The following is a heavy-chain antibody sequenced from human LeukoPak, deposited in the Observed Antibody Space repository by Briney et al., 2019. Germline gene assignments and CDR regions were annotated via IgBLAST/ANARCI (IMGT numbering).Heavy chain of an antibody. Sequence: PGGSLRLSCAASGFTFSSYEMNWGRQAPGKGLEWVSYISSSGSLIYYADSVKGRFTISRDNAKNSLYLQMNSLRAEDTAVYYCAREMGYYDSSGYYYWGQGTLVTVSS. CDR3: AREMGYYDSSGYYY. V-gene: IGHV3-48*03. CDR1: GFTFSSYE. J-gene: IGHJ4*02. D-gene: IGHD3-22*01. CDR2: ISSSGSLI.